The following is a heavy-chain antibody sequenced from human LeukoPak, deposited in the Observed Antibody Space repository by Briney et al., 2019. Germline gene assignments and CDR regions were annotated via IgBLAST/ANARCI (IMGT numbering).Heavy chain of an antibody. J-gene: IGHJ4*02. V-gene: IGHV4-59*08. CDR3: ARQGYYDSSGYYRDY. Sequence: SETLSLTCTVSGGSISSYYWSWFRQPPGKGLEWIGYIYYSGSTNYNPSLKSRVTISLDTSKNQFSLMLSSVTAADTAVYYCARQGYYDSSGYYRDYWGQGTLVTVSS. D-gene: IGHD3-22*01. CDR1: GGSISSYY. CDR2: IYYSGST.